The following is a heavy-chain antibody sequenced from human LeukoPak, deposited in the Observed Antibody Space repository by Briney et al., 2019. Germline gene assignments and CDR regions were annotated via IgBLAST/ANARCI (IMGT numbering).Heavy chain of an antibody. CDR3: ARGAWVNWFDP. CDR1: GGSFSGNY. J-gene: IGHJ5*02. CDR2: INHSGST. V-gene: IGHV4-34*01. Sequence: PSETLSLTCAVYGGSFSGNYWSWIRQPPGKGLEWIGEINHSGSTNYNPSLKSRVTLSVDTSKNQFSLKLSSVTAADTAVYYCARGAWVNWFDPWGQGTLVTVSS. D-gene: IGHD3-16*01.